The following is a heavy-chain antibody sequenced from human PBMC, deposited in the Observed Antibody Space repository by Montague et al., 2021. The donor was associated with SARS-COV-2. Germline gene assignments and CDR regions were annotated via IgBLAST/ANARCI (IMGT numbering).Heavy chain of an antibody. CDR1: GGSISSTNYY. CDR2: INYRGTT. J-gene: IGHJ4*02. CDR3: ARHIDGYNRRYYFDY. Sequence: SETLSLTCTVSGGSISSTNYYWGLIRQPPGKGLEWIGSINYRGTTHYNPSLKSRVTMSVDTSKSLFSLELSSVTAADTAIYYCARHIDGYNRRYYFDYWGQGTLVTVSS. V-gene: IGHV4-39*01. D-gene: IGHD5-24*01.